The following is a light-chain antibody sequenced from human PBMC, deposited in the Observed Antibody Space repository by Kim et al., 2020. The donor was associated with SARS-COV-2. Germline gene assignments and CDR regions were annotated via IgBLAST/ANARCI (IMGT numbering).Light chain of an antibody. V-gene: IGLV2-8*01. CDR2: EVN. CDR1: SSDIGGYNF. J-gene: IGLJ2*01. CDR3: SSYAGRQNLV. Sequence: GRSVTIPCTGTSSDIGGYNFVAWYQQHPGKAPKVMIYEVNKRPSGVPDRFSGSKSDNTASLTVSGLQAEDEADYYCSSYAGRQNLVFGGGTQLTVL.